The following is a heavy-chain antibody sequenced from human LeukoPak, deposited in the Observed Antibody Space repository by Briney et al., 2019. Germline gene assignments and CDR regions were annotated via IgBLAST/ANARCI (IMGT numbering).Heavy chain of an antibody. CDR2: IRYDGSNK. CDR3: AKDRSRIAAAGTPFDY. V-gene: IGHV3-30*02. Sequence: GGSLRLSCAASGFTFSSYGMHWVRQAPGKGLEWVAFIRYDGSNKYYADSVKGRFTISRDNSKNTLYLQMNGLRAEDTAVYYCAKDRSRIAAAGTPFDYWGQGTLVTVSS. CDR1: GFTFSSYG. J-gene: IGHJ4*02. D-gene: IGHD6-13*01.